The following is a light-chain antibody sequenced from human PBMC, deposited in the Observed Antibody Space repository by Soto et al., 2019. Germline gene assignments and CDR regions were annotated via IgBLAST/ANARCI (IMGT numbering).Light chain of an antibody. CDR2: VAS. Sequence: DIQLTQSPSFLSASVGDRVTITCRASQGISTYLAWYQQKSGKAPKLLIYVASTLQSGVPSRFSGSGSGTEFTVTISSLQPEDLAIYYCQQLYSYPYTFGQGTMLEI. CDR1: QGISTY. J-gene: IGKJ2*01. V-gene: IGKV1-9*01. CDR3: QQLYSYPYT.